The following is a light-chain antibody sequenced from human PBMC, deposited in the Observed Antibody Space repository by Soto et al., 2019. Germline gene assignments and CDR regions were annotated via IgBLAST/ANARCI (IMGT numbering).Light chain of an antibody. CDR1: QSISSW. V-gene: IGKV1-5*03. CDR3: QQYSYFAT. CDR2: KAS. J-gene: IGKJ1*01. Sequence: DIQMTQSPSTLSASVGDRVTITCRASQSISSWLTWYQQKAGQAPKLLIYKASIVESGVPSRFSGSGSGTEFTLTISSLQPDYSATYYYQQYSYFATFGQGTRVEVK.